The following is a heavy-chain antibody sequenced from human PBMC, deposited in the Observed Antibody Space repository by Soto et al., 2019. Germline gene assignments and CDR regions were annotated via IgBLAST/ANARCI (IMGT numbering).Heavy chain of an antibody. Sequence: PGGSLRLSCSASGFTFISYAMHWVLQAPWKGLEYVSAISSNGGSTYYADSVKGRFTISRDNSKNTLYLQMSSLRAEDTAVYYCVGIAVARPYGMDVWGQGTTVTVSS. CDR2: ISSNGGST. CDR1: GFTFISYA. J-gene: IGHJ6*02. V-gene: IGHV3-64D*06. D-gene: IGHD6-19*01. CDR3: VGIAVARPYGMDV.